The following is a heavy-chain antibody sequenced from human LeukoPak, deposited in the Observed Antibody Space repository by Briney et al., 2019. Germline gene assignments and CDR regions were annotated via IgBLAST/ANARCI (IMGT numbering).Heavy chain of an antibody. CDR2: ISSTSSTI. CDR1: GFTFSSYS. D-gene: IGHD3-10*01. V-gene: IGHV3-48*01. Sequence: GGSLRLSCTASGFTFSSYSMNWVRQIPGKGLEWVSYISSTSSTIHYADSVKGRFTVSRDNSKNTLYLQMNSLRAEDTAIYYCAKGASYYGSGSFFDYWGQGTLVTVSS. CDR3: AKGASYYGSGSFFDY. J-gene: IGHJ4*02.